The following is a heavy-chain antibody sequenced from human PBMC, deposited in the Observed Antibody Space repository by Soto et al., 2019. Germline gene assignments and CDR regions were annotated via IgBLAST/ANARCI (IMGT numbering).Heavy chain of an antibody. CDR2: IYYTGST. CDR3: AGGSSSWYAYYFDY. V-gene: IGHV4-59*01. CDR1: GGSISSYY. Sequence: SETLSLTCAVPGGSISSYYWSWIRQPPGKGLEWIGYIYYTGSTNYNPSLKSRVTISVDTSKNQFSLNLNSVTAADTAVYYCAGGSSSWYAYYFDYWGQGTLVTVS. D-gene: IGHD6-13*01. J-gene: IGHJ4*02.